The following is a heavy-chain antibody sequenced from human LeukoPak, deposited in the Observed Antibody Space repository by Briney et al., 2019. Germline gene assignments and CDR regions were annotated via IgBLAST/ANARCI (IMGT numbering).Heavy chain of an antibody. Sequence: SVKVSCKASGGTFSSYAISWVRQAPGQGLEWMGGIIPIFGTANYAQKFQGRVTMTTDTSTSTAYMELRSLRSDDTAVYYCARVADCSGGSCYSPGIDYWGQGTLVTVSS. D-gene: IGHD2-15*01. J-gene: IGHJ4*02. CDR1: GGTFSSYA. CDR3: ARVADCSGGSCYSPGIDY. CDR2: IIPIFGTA. V-gene: IGHV1-69*05.